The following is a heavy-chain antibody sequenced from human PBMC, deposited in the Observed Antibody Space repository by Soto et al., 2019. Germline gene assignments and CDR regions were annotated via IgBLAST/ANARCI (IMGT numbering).Heavy chain of an antibody. CDR3: ARPQHLAHFDY. CDR2: IYYSGST. Sequence: QVQLQDSGPGLLKPSQTLSLTCTFSGGSISSGDYYWSCIRQHPGKGLEWIGYIYYSGSTSYNPSLTSRVTITVDTSQNQVSLKLSSVTAADTALYYCARPQHLAHFDYLGQGTLVTVSS. D-gene: IGHD6-13*01. V-gene: IGHV4-30-4*01. J-gene: IGHJ4*02. CDR1: GGSISSGDYY.